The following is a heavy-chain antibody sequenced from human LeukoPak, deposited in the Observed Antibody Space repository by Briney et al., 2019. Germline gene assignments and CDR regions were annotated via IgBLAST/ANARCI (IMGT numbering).Heavy chain of an antibody. D-gene: IGHD2-21*02. CDR3: ARSDVYYYYMDV. V-gene: IGHV4-59*13. CDR2: IYYSGST. Sequence: SETLSLTCTVSGVSISSYYWSGIRQPPGKGLEWIAYIYYSGSTTYNPSLKSRVTTSVDTSKNQFSLKLSSVTAADTAVYYCARSDVYYYYMDVWGKGTTVTVSS. CDR1: GVSISSYY. J-gene: IGHJ6*03.